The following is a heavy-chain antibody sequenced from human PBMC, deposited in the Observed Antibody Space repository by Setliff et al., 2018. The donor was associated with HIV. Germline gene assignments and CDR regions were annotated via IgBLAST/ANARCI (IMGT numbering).Heavy chain of an antibody. CDR1: GGSFSGYY. CDR2: INHSGST. J-gene: IGHJ6*03. V-gene: IGHV4-34*01. D-gene: IGHD1-26*01. CDR3: ARDKEPREGYYKYYSMDV. Sequence: SETLSLTCAVYGGSFSGYYWSWIRQPPGKGLEWIGEINHSGSTNYNPSLKSRVTISVDTSKNQFSLKLSSVTAADTAVYYCARDKEPREGYYKYYSMDVWGKGTKVTVSS.